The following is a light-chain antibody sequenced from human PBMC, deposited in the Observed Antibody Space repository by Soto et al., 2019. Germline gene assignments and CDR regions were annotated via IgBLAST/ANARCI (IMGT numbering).Light chain of an antibody. CDR2: DAS. CDR1: QSVSSSY. J-gene: IGKJ4*01. V-gene: IGKV3-15*01. Sequence: EIVLTQSPGTLSLSPGERATLSCRASQSVSSSYLAWYQQKPGQAPRLVIYDASTRATGIPARFSGSGSGTEFTLTISSLQSEDFAVYYCQQYNNWPLFGGGTKVDIK. CDR3: QQYNNWPL.